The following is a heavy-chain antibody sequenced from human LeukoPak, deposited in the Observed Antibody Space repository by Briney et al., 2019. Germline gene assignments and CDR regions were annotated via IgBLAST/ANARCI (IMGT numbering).Heavy chain of an antibody. CDR1: GFTFSSYW. J-gene: IGHJ4*02. CDR2: IKQDGSEK. D-gene: IGHD1-7*01. Sequence: GGSLRLSCAASGFTFSSYWMSRVRQAPGKGLEWVANIKQDGSEKYYVDSVKGRFTISRDNAKNSLYLQMNSLRAEDTAVYYCARDPSPRVTGTTVDYWGQGTLVTVSS. CDR3: ARDPSPRVTGTTVDY. V-gene: IGHV3-7*01.